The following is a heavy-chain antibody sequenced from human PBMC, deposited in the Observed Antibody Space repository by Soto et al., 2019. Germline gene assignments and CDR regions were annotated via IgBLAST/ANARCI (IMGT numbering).Heavy chain of an antibody. CDR1: GFICTSYD. J-gene: IGHJ3*02. D-gene: IGHD1-1*01. Sequence: LRLSCAASGFICTSYDMSWVRQAPGKGLEWVSTILVAGSTHYEDSVKGRFTISRDRSKNTVYLHMNSLTAGDTAVYYCAKATATGGGAFDICGQGTVVTVSS. V-gene: IGHV3-23*01. CDR3: AKATATGGGAFDI. CDR2: ILVAGST.